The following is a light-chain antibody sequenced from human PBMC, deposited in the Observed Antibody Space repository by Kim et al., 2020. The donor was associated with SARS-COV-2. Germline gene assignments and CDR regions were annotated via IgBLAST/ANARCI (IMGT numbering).Light chain of an antibody. V-gene: IGLV2-8*01. CDR3: SSYAGNNRLGVV. Sequence: VPISCPGSSIDVGCYDYVSWYQQYPGNAPNLMIYEVRKRPSGVPDRFSGSKSGNTASLTVSGLQAEDEADYYCSSYAGNNRLGVVFGGGTQLTVL. CDR1: SIDVGCYDY. CDR2: EVR. J-gene: IGLJ2*01.